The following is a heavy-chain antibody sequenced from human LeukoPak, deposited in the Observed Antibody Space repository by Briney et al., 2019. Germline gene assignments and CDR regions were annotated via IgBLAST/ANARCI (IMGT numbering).Heavy chain of an antibody. Sequence: ASVKVSCKASGYTFTSYDINWVRQAIGQGLEWMGWMNPNSGNTGYAQKFQGRVTMTRNTSISTAYMELSSLRSEDTAVYYCARGARRVVVTAIGYYFDYWGQGTLVTVSS. CDR1: GYTFTSYD. CDR2: MNPNSGNT. J-gene: IGHJ4*02. CDR3: ARGARRVVVTAIGYYFDY. V-gene: IGHV1-8*01. D-gene: IGHD2-21*02.